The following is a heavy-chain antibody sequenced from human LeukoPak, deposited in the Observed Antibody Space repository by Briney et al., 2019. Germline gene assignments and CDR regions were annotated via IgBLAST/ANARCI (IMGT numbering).Heavy chain of an antibody. V-gene: IGHV1-46*01. CDR3: ARDQEGFDY. CDR1: GYTFTNNY. Sequence: ASVKVSRKASGYTFTNNYLHWVRQAPGQGLEWMGMIYPRDGSTSYAQNFQGRVTVTRDTSTTTVHMELRGLRSEDTAVYYCARDQEGFDYWGQGTLVAVSS. J-gene: IGHJ4*02. CDR2: IYPRDGST.